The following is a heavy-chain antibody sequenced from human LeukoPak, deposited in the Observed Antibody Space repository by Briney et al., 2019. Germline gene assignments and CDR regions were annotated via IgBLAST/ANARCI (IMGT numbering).Heavy chain of an antibody. CDR2: ISSISSTI. CDR3: ARDGASYSNYEGNFDY. Sequence: GGSLRLSCAASGFTFSDYYMSWIPPAPGKGLEWVSYISSISSTIHYSDSVKGRFTISRDNAKNSLYLQMNSLTAEDTAVYYCARDGASYSNYEGNFDYWGQGTLVTVSS. CDR1: GFTFSDYY. D-gene: IGHD4-11*01. V-gene: IGHV3-11*04. J-gene: IGHJ4*02.